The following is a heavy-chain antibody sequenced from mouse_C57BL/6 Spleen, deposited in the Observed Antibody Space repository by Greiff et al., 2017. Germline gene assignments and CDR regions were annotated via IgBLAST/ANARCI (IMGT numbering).Heavy chain of an antibody. J-gene: IGHJ4*01. CDR3: AREDNYDLGYYAMDY. Sequence: QVQLQQSGPELVKPGASVKISCKASGYAFSSSWMNWVKPRPGQGLEWIGRIYPGDGDTNYNGKFKGKATLTADNSSSTAYMQLSSLTSEDSAVYLCAREDNYDLGYYAMDYWGQGTSATVSS. CDR1: GYAFSSSW. D-gene: IGHD2-12*01. CDR2: IYPGDGDT. V-gene: IGHV1-82*01.